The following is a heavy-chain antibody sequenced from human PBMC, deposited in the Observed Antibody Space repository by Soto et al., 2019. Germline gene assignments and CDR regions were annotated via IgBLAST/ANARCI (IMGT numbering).Heavy chain of an antibody. V-gene: IGHV3-23*01. CDR3: AKGLVGPLVVAAGCNFDY. CDR1: GFTFSSYA. CDR2: ISGSGGST. Sequence: GGSLRLSCAASGFTFSSYAMSWVRQAPGKGLEWVSAISGSGGSTYYADSVKGRFTISRDNSKNTLYLQMNSLRAEDTAVYYCAKGLVGPLVVAAGCNFDYWGQGTLVTVSS. J-gene: IGHJ4*02. D-gene: IGHD2-15*01.